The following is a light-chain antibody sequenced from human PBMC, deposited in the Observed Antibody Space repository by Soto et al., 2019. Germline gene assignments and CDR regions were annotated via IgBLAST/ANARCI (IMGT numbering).Light chain of an antibody. V-gene: IGLV2-11*01. CDR2: DVR. CDR3: CSYAGNYYV. CDR1: SSDVGGYNY. Sequence: QSVLTQPASVSGSPGQSITISCTGTSSDVGGYNYVSWYQHHPGKAPELMIYDVRKRPSGVPGRFSGSKSGNTASLTISGPQAEDEAHYYCCSYAGNYYVFGTGTKVTVL. J-gene: IGLJ1*01.